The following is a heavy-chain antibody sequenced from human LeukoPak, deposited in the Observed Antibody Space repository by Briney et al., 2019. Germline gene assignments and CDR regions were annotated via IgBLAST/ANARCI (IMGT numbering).Heavy chain of an antibody. Sequence: SETLSLTCTVSGGSISSGGYYWSWIRQHPGKGLEWIGYIYYSGSTYYNPSLKSRVTISVDTSENQFSLKLSSVTAADTAVYYCAVIAAAGTGDFDYWGQGTLVTVSS. CDR1: GGSISSGGYY. V-gene: IGHV4-31*03. CDR2: IYYSGST. J-gene: IGHJ4*02. CDR3: AVIAAAGTGDFDY. D-gene: IGHD6-13*01.